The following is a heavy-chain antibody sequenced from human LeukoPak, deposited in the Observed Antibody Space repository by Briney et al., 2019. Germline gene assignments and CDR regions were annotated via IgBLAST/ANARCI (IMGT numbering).Heavy chain of an antibody. V-gene: IGHV1-69*06. D-gene: IGHD3-22*01. CDR3: ARRGTMIASAPFDY. Sequence: GASVKVSCKASGGTFSSYAISWVRQAPGQGLEWMGGIIPIFGTANYAQKFQGRVTITADKSTSTAYMELSSLRSEDTAVYYCARRGTMIASAPFDYWGQGTLVTVSS. J-gene: IGHJ4*02. CDR2: IIPIFGTA. CDR1: GGTFSSYA.